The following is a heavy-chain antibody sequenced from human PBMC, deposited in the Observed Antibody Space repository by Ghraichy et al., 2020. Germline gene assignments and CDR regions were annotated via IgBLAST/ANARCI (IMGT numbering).Heavy chain of an antibody. CDR1: GFTFSSYA. Sequence: GGSLRLSCAASGFTFSSYAMSWVRQAPGKGLEWVSAISGSGGSTYYADSVKGRFTISRDNSKNTLDLQMNSLRAEDTAVYYCAKDSEEVVVAAGRDWFDPWGQGTLVTVSS. CDR2: ISGSGGST. J-gene: IGHJ5*02. CDR3: AKDSEEVVVAAGRDWFDP. D-gene: IGHD2-15*01. V-gene: IGHV3-23*01.